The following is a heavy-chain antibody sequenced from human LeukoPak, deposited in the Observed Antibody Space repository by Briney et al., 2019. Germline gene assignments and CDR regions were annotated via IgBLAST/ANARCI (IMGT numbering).Heavy chain of an antibody. D-gene: IGHD5-18*01. CDR3: AKYNTAMVTLFDY. J-gene: IGHJ4*02. CDR2: IYSGGST. Sequence: GGSLRLSCAASGFTVSSNYMSWVRQAPGKGLEWVSVIYSGGSTYYADSVKGRFTISRDNSKNTLYLQMNSLRAEDTAVYYCAKYNTAMVTLFDYWGQGTLVTVSS. CDR1: GFTVSSNY. V-gene: IGHV3-66*01.